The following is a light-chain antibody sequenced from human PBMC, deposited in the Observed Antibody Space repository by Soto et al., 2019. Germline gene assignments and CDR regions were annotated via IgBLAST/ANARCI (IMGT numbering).Light chain of an antibody. V-gene: IGKV3-20*01. CDR3: QRYGSAPWT. CDR1: QRGSSTY. J-gene: IGKJ1*01. Sequence: EIVLTQSPGTLYLSRGESVTISCRAIQRGSSTYLAWYQQKPGQAPRLLIYGSSGRATGIADRFSGSGSGPDFTLTSSRLGPEGFAEYSFQRYGSAPWTFGQAKKVEIK. CDR2: GSS.